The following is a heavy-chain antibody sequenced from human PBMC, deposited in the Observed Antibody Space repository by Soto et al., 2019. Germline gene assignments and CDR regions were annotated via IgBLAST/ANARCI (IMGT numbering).Heavy chain of an antibody. V-gene: IGHV1-69*13. CDR3: VRVRVGSIPLNYDMAV. CDR2: IIPMFHIT. CDR1: GDTLSRHG. J-gene: IGHJ6*02. Sequence: VKVSCKASGDTLSRHGISWVRQAPGQGREWMGGIIPMFHITNYAQKFQGRLMITADETTRTAYMELSRLGSDDSAVYFCVRVRVGSIPLNYDMAVWGQGDTVTGSS. D-gene: IGHD5-12*01.